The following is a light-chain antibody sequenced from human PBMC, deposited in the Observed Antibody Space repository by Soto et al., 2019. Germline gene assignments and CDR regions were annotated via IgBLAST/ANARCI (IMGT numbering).Light chain of an antibody. V-gene: IGKV3-15*01. CDR3: QQYNNWPPIT. Sequence: VISQSPSTLSVSPGERATLSCRASQSVSSNLAWYQQKPGQAPRLLIYGASTRATGIPARFSGSGSGTEFTLTISSLQSEDFAVYYCQQYNNWPPITFGQGTRLEIK. CDR1: QSVSSN. CDR2: GAS. J-gene: IGKJ5*01.